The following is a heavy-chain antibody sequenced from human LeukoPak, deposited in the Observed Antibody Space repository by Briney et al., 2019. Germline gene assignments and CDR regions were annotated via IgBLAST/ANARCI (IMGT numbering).Heavy chain of an antibody. V-gene: IGHV3-48*03. D-gene: IGHD3-22*01. CDR3: ARELTSDSSGYDAFHI. CDR2: ISSSGGTI. CDR1: GFSFSNYE. J-gene: IGHJ3*02. Sequence: GGSLRLSCTASGFSFSNYEMDWVRQAPGKGLEWVSYISSSGGTIFYADSVKGRFTISRDNAKNSMYLQMSSLRAEDTALYYCARELTSDSSGYDAFHIWGQGTPVTVSS.